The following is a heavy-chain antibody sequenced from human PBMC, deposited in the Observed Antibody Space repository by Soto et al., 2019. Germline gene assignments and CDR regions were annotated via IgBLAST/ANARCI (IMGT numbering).Heavy chain of an antibody. Sequence: SETLSLTCTVSGGSISSSSYYWGWIRQPPGKGLEWIGSIYYSGSTYYNPSLKSRVTISVDTSKNQFSLKLSSVTAADTAVYYCARLDTAMVTPDVYYGMDVWGQGTTVTVSS. CDR3: ARLDTAMVTPDVYYGMDV. CDR1: GGSISSSSYY. CDR2: IYYSGST. D-gene: IGHD5-18*01. J-gene: IGHJ6*02. V-gene: IGHV4-39*01.